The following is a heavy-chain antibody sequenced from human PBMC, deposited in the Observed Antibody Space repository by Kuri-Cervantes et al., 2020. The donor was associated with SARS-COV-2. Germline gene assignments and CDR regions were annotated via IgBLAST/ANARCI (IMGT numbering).Heavy chain of an antibody. J-gene: IGHJ6*02. CDR2: IYYDGST. CDR1: GFSISSYY. Sequence: SETLSLSCSASGFSISSYYWSWIRQTPGKGLEWIGYIYYDGSTSYNPSLKSRVTISLDTSKNHFSLKLSSVTAADTAEYYCARGGYLIIYFQYYGLDVWGQGTTVTVSS. D-gene: IGHD3-22*01. CDR3: ARGGYLIIYFQYYGLDV. V-gene: IGHV4-59*01.